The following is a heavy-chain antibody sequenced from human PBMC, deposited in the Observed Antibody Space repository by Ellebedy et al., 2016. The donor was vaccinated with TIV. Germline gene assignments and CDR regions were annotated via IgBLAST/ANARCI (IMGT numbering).Heavy chain of an antibody. CDR3: ATDGSYGDYRSPTHAFVM. V-gene: IGHV3-7*01. Sequence: GGSLRLSCAASGFSFVSYWMTWVRQAPGKGLEWVANINQDGSDKYYVDSLRGRFTISRDNAKNSLYLQMNSLRGDDTAVYYCATDGSYGDYRSPTHAFVMWGRGTLVTVSS. CDR2: INQDGSDK. D-gene: IGHD3-16*01. CDR1: GFSFVSYW. J-gene: IGHJ3*02.